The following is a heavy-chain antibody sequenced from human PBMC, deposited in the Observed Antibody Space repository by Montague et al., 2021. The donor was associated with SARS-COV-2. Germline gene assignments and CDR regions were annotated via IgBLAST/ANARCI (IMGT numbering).Heavy chain of an antibody. J-gene: IGHJ4*02. CDR2: IYYSGST. D-gene: IGHD6-13*01. CDR3: ARAESPSYSGSPFDY. CDR1: GGSISSCCCY. V-gene: IGHV4-31*03. Sequence: TLSLTCIVSGGSISSCCCYWIWIPPRPGKDLDWIGYIYYSGSTYYTLSLKGRLSISLYTTQNHFSLRLSSVTAANTAVYYCARAESPSYSGSPFDYWGQGTLVTVSS.